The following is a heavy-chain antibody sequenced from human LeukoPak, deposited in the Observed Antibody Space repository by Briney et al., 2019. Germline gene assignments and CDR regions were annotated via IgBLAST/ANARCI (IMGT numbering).Heavy chain of an antibody. CDR3: ARDSVGAFDY. V-gene: IGHV3-48*03. CDR2: ISSSGTTI. J-gene: IGHJ4*02. CDR1: GFTFSSYE. D-gene: IGHD1-26*01. Sequence: GGSLRLSCAGSGFTFSSYEINWVRQAPGKGLEWVSYISSSGTTIYYADSVKGRFTISRDNAKNSLYLQMNSLRAEDTAVYYCARDSVGAFDYWGQGTLVTVSS.